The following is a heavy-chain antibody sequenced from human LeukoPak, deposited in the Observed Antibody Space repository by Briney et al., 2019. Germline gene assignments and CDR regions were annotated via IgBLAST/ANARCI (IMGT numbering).Heavy chain of an antibody. D-gene: IGHD3-22*01. J-gene: IGHJ3*02. V-gene: IGHV4-59*08. Sequence: SETLSLTCTVSGGSISSYYWSWIRQPPGKGLEWIGYIYYSGSTNYNPSLKSRVTISVDTSKNQFSLKLSSVTAADTAVYYCARHDCYYDSSGYCIDAFDIWGQGTVVTVSS. CDR3: ARHDCYYDSSGYCIDAFDI. CDR1: GGSISSYY. CDR2: IYYSGST.